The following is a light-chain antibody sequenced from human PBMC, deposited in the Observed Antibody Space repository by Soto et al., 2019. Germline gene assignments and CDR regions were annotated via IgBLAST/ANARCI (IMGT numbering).Light chain of an antibody. CDR2: QVS. CDR3: MQVVNFPLVFA. J-gene: IGKJ5*01. V-gene: IGKV2-24*01. CDR1: HSLVHSDGNTY. Sequence: VMTQTPLSSGVTLGQPASISCTSSHSLVHSDGNTYVSWLQQRPCQPPKLLIYQVSKRLSGVAVTFSGSGAGKDFTLKISSVELEDVGVYYCMQVVNFPLVFAFGQGTRLDI.